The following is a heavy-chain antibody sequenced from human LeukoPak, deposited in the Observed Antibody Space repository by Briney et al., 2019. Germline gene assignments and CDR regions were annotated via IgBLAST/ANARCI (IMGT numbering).Heavy chain of an antibody. J-gene: IGHJ6*02. V-gene: IGHV3-11*01. CDR1: GSTFSDYY. CDR2: ISSSGSTI. CDR3: ARDPDNYYYGMDV. D-gene: IGHD5-24*01. Sequence: GGSLRLSCAASGSTFSDYYMSWIRQAPGKGLEWVSYISSSGSTIYYADSVKGRFTISRDNAKNSLYLQMNSLRAEDTAVYYCARDPDNYYYGMDVWGQGTTVTVSS.